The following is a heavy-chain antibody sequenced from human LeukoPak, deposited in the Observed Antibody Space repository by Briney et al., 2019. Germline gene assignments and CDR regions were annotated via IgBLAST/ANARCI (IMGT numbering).Heavy chain of an antibody. D-gene: IGHD4-17*01. CDR3: ARRGAYFDY. V-gene: IGHV1-2*02. J-gene: IGHJ4*02. CDR2: INPNSGGT. Sequence: ASVKVSCKASGYTFTSYDINWVRQATGQGLEWMGWINPNSGGTNYAQKFQGRVTMTRDTSISTAYMELSRLRSDDTAVYYCARRGAYFDYWGQGTLVAVSS. CDR1: GYTFTSYD.